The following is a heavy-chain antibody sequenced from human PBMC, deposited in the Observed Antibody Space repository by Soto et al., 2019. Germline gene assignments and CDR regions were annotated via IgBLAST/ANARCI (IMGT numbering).Heavy chain of an antibody. Sequence: QVQLVQSGAEAKTPGASVKVSCKASQYSFTNYCVHWVRQAPGQGLEWMGVINPSGGSTNYAQRFRGRVTMTRDTSTSTVYMDLRSLRPEDTAVYFCARALYDTDSVPVGAESRYYVMDVWGRGTTVTVSS. D-gene: IGHD3-22*01. CDR3: ARALYDTDSVPVGAESRYYVMDV. CDR1: QYSFTNYC. CDR2: INPSGGST. J-gene: IGHJ6*02. V-gene: IGHV1-46*01.